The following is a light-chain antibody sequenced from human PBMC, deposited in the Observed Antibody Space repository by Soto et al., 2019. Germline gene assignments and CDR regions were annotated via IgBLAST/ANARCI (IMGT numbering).Light chain of an antibody. CDR1: QSVSRSY. CDR2: GAS. J-gene: IGKJ1*01. V-gene: IGKV3-20*01. CDR3: QQYGSSPPWT. Sequence: ENVLTQSPGTLSLSPGERATLSCGASQSVSRSYLAWYQQKPGQAPRLLIYGASSRATGIPDRFSGSGSGTDFPLTISRLEPEDFAVYYCQQYGSSPPWTFGQGTKVEIK.